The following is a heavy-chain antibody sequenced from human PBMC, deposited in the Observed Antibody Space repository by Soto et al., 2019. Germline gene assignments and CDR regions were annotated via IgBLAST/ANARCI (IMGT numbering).Heavy chain of an antibody. D-gene: IGHD2-8*01. CDR2: MNSDGSTT. CDR1: GFTFSTYW. V-gene: IGHV3-74*03. J-gene: IGHJ5*02. Sequence: GGSLRLSCAASGFTFSTYWMHWIRQAPGKGLVWVSRMNSDGSTTTYADSVKGRFTVSRDNAKNMLSLQMDSLRFDDTAVYYCARDWFCPNDTCYNCFEPWGQGTLVTVSS. CDR3: ARDWFCPNDTCYNCFEP.